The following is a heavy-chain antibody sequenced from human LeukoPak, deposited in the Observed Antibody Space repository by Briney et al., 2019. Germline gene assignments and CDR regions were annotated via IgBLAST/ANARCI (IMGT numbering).Heavy chain of an antibody. D-gene: IGHD3-22*01. J-gene: IGHJ6*03. V-gene: IGHV3-21*01. CDR3: ARDYDSSGYYYLSYYYYYMDV. CDR2: ISSSSSYI. Sequence: GGSLRLSCAASGFTFSSYSMNWVRQAPGKGLEWVSSISSSSSYIYYADSVKGRFTISRDNAKNSLYLQMNSLRAEDTVVYYCARDYDSSGYYYLSYYYYYMDVWGKGTTVTISS. CDR1: GFTFSSYS.